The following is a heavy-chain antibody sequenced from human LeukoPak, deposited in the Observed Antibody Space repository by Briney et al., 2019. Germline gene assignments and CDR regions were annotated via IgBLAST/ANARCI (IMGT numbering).Heavy chain of an antibody. CDR3: AKAARSSVAGFFLDL. J-gene: IGHJ2*01. D-gene: IGHD6-19*01. Sequence: GGSLRLSCAASGFTVSSNYMSWVRQAPGKGLGWVSAITGSGRSTYYADSVKGRFTISRDNSKNTLYLQMNSLRVEDTAVYYCAKAARSSVAGFFLDLWGRGTLVTVSS. V-gene: IGHV3-23*01. CDR1: GFTVSSNY. CDR2: ITGSGRST.